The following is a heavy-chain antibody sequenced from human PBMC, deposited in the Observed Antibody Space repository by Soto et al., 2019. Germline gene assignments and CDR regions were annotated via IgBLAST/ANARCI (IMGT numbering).Heavy chain of an antibody. D-gene: IGHD2-15*01. CDR2: IYYSGSI. J-gene: IGHJ6*02. Sequence: SETLSLTCTVSGGSISSYYWSWIRQPPGKGLEWIGYIYYSGSINYNPSLKSQVTISVDTSKNQFSLKLSSVTATDTAVYYCARVRSGPNRGYYYGMDVWGQGTTVTVSS. CDR1: GGSISSYY. V-gene: IGHV4-59*01. CDR3: ARVRSGPNRGYYYGMDV.